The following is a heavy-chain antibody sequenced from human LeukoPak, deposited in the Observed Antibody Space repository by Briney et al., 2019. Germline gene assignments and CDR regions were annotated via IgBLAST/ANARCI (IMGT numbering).Heavy chain of an antibody. CDR1: GGTFTGYY. D-gene: IGHD2-15*01. CDR2: INPNSGGT. CDR3: ARALYCSGGSCPTNTYYYYYMDV. V-gene: IGHV1-2*02. Sequence: ASVKVSCKASGGTFTGYYMHWVRQAPGQGLEWMGWINPNSGGTNYAQKFQGRVTMTRDTSISTAYMELSRLRSDDTAVYYCARALYCSGGSCPTNTYYYYYMDVWGKGTTVTISS. J-gene: IGHJ6*03.